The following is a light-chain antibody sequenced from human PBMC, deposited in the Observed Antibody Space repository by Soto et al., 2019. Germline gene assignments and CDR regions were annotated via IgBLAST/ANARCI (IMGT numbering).Light chain of an antibody. Sequence: QLVLTQPPSASGTPGQRVTISCSGSDSNIGSNTVSWYRQLPGTAPKLLIYNSDQRPSGVPDRFSGSKSGSSPSLAISGLQSEDEADYYCAAWDDSLNGPVFGGGTKLTVL. CDR2: NSD. V-gene: IGLV1-44*01. J-gene: IGLJ3*02. CDR3: AAWDDSLNGPV. CDR1: DSNIGSNT.